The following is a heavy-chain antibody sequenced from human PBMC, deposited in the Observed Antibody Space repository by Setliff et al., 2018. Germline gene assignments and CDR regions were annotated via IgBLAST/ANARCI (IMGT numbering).Heavy chain of an antibody. V-gene: IGHV3-48*01. CDR1: GFTFSSYS. D-gene: IGHD2-21*02. Sequence: PGGSLRLSCAASGFTFSSYSMNWVRQAPGKGLEWVSYISSSSSTIYYADSVKGRFTISRDNAKNSLYLQMNSLRAEDTAVYYCARNWVTAQRYYYGMDVWGQGTTVTVSS. CDR2: ISSSSSTI. J-gene: IGHJ6*02. CDR3: ARNWVTAQRYYYGMDV.